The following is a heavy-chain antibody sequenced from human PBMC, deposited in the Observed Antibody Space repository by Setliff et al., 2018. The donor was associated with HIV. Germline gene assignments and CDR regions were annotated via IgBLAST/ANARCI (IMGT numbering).Heavy chain of an antibody. CDR1: GGSVSSSSFY. J-gene: IGHJ6*03. V-gene: IGHV4-39*01. D-gene: IGHD6-13*01. CDR2: IYYSGST. Sequence: LSLTCTVSGGSVSSSSFYWAWIRRPAGKGLEWIGYIYYSGSTNYNPSLKSRVTISVDTSKNQVSLRLSSATAADTGVYYCARHRDPPGSSWIFYYYYMDLWGGGTTVTVSS. CDR3: ARHRDPPGSSWIFYYYYMDL.